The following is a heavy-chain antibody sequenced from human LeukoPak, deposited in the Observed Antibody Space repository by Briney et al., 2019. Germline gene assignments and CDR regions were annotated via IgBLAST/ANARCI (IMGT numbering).Heavy chain of an antibody. CDR2: IAANGNDK. CDR3: AREVFFQFDN. V-gene: IGHV3-7*03. Sequence: GGSLRLSCAASGFTFRKYWMAWVRQAPGRGLEWVATIAANGNDKDYEDALQGRFAISRDNTRNSLSLRIDSLRAEDAAQYYCAREVFFQFDNWGQGALVTVSS. J-gene: IGHJ4*02. CDR1: GFTFRKYW.